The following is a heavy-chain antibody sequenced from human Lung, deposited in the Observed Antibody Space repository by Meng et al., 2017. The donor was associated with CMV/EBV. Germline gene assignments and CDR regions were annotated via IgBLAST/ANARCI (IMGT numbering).Heavy chain of an antibody. Sequence: GESLKISCVASGITFSSNWMSWVRQAPGKGLEWVADIKEDGSEKYYVDTVKGRFTISRDNAKKLLYLQMNRLKAEDTAFYYSARDQGSSINTSCRGDAFDIWGQGKXV. CDR1: GITFSSNW. V-gene: IGHV3-7*01. J-gene: IGHJ3*02. CDR3: ARDQGSSINTSCRGDAFDI. CDR2: IKEDGSEK. D-gene: IGHD2-2*01.